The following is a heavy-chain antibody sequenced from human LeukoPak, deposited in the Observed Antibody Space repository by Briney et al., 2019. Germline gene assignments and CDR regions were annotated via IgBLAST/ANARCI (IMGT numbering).Heavy chain of an antibody. J-gene: IGHJ2*01. CDR3: ARGGKRSERYFGL. CDR2: INHSGST. D-gene: IGHD4-17*01. V-gene: IGHV4-34*01. CDR1: GGSFSGYY. Sequence: PSETLSLTCAVYGGSFSGYYWSWIRQPPGKGLEWIGEINHSGSTNYNPSLKSRVTISVDTSKNQFSLKLSSVTAADTAVYYCARGGKRSERYFGLWGRGTLVTVSS.